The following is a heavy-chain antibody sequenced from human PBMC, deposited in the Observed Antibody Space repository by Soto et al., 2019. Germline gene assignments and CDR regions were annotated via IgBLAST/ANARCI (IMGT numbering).Heavy chain of an antibody. Sequence: SETLSLTCTVSGASSSSYYWTWIRQPAGKGLEWIGRIYTTESPNYNPSLKSRVSMSLDTSKNQFSLKVTSVTAADTAVYYCARQGFHYYYGMDVWGQGTAVTVSS. V-gene: IGHV4-4*07. CDR3: ARQGFHYYYGMDV. CDR2: IYTTESP. J-gene: IGHJ6*02. CDR1: GASSSSYY.